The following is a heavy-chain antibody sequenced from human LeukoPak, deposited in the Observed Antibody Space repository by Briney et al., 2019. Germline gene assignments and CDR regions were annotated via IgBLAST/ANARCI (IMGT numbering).Heavy chain of an antibody. CDR2: IYYDGST. V-gene: IGHV4-59*01. D-gene: IGHD4-23*01. CDR1: GGSISGYY. Sequence: SETLSLTCTVSGGSISGYYWNWIRQPAGEGLEWIGYIYYDGSTNYNPSLKSRVTISLDTSKNQFSLKLSSVTAADTAVYYCARNDYGGVKDAFDIWGQGTMVTVSS. J-gene: IGHJ3*02. CDR3: ARNDYGGVKDAFDI.